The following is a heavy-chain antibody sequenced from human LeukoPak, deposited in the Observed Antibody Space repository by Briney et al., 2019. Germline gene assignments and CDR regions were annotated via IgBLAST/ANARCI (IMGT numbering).Heavy chain of an antibody. CDR2: INPSGGST. CDR3: ARDRVRYSYGGVQDYFDY. V-gene: IGHV1-46*01. Sequence: ASVKVSCKASGYTFTSYYMHWVRQAPGQGLEWMGIINPSGGSTSYAQKFQGRVTMTRDTSTSTVYMELSSLRSEDTAVYYCARDRVRYSYGGVQDYFDYWGQGTLVTVSS. D-gene: IGHD5-18*01. CDR1: GYTFTSYY. J-gene: IGHJ4*02.